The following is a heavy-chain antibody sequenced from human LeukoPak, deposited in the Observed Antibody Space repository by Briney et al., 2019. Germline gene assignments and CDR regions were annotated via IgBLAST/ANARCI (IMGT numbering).Heavy chain of an antibody. CDR2: TSGSGGGT. Sequence: GGSLRLSCAASGFTFSNYAMSWVRQAPGKGPEWVSVTSGSGGGTTYADFVKGRFSVSRDNSKNTLFLQMNSLRAEDTALYYCAKGSSGYFFDLWGQGTLVTVSS. J-gene: IGHJ4*02. D-gene: IGHD3-22*01. CDR1: GFTFSNYA. V-gene: IGHV3-23*01. CDR3: AKGSSGYFFDL.